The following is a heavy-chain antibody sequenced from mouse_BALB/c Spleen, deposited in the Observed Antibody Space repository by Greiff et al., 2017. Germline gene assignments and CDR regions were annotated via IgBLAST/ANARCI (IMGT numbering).Heavy chain of an antibody. D-gene: IGHD1-2*01. V-gene: IGHV5-12-2*01. Sequence: EVKLVESGGGLVQPGGSLKLSCAASGFTFSSYTMSWVRQTPEKRLEWVAYISNGGGSTYYPDTVKGRFTISRDNAKNTLYLQMSSLKSEDTAMYYCARHPITTATYWYFDVWGAGTTVTVSS. J-gene: IGHJ1*01. CDR3: ARHPITTATYWYFDV. CDR1: GFTFSSYT. CDR2: ISNGGGST.